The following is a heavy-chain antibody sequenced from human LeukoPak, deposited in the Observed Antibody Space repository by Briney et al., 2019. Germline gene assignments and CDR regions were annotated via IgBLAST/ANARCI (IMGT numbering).Heavy chain of an antibody. D-gene: IGHD2-15*01. CDR3: AKDRFKYARSCFDY. CDR2: ISSSGSTI. J-gene: IGHJ4*02. CDR1: GFTFSDYY. Sequence: GGSLRLSCAASGFTFSDYYMSRIRQAPGKGLEWVSYISSSGSTIYYADSVKGRFTISRDNSKNTLYLQMNSLRAEDTAVYYCAKDRFKYARSCFDYWGQGTLVTVSS. V-gene: IGHV3-11*04.